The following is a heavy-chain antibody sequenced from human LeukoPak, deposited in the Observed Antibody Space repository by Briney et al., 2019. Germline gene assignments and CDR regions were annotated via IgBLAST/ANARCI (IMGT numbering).Heavy chain of an antibody. CDR2: ISGSGGST. V-gene: IGHV3-23*01. CDR1: GFTFSSYA. J-gene: IGHJ4*02. Sequence: GGSLRLSCAASGFTFSSYAMSWVRQAPGKGLEWVSDISGSGGSTYYADSVKGRFTISRDNSKSTLYLQMNSLRAEDTAVYYCARSWRPDPFDYWGQGTLVTVSS. CDR3: ARSWRPDPFDY. D-gene: IGHD3-3*01.